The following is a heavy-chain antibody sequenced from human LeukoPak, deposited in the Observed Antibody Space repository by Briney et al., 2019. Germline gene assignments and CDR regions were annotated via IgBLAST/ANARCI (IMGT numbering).Heavy chain of an antibody. J-gene: IGHJ1*01. CDR2: INTDGSST. CDR3: ARAPSEIGGYYPEYFRH. Sequence: GGSLRLSCAASGFTFSSYWMHWVRQAPGKGLAWVSRINTDGSSTSYADSVKGRFTISRDNAKNTLYLQMNSLRAEDTAVYYCARAPSEIGGYYPEYFRHWGQGTLVTVSS. D-gene: IGHD3-22*01. V-gene: IGHV3-74*01. CDR1: GFTFSSYW.